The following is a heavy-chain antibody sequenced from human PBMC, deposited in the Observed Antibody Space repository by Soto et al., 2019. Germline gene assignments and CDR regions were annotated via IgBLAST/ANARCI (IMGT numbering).Heavy chain of an antibody. CDR1: GYRFTSYW. V-gene: IGHV5-51*01. J-gene: IGHJ5*02. D-gene: IGHD3-22*01. CDR2: IFPSDSDT. Sequence: GESLKISCRTSGYRFTSYWIARVRQMPGKGLEWMGIIFPSDSDTRYSPSFQGQVTISADRSTSTVFLQWASLKASDTAVYFCARKDKSGYFNWFDPWDQGTLVTVSS. CDR3: ARKDKSGYFNWFDP.